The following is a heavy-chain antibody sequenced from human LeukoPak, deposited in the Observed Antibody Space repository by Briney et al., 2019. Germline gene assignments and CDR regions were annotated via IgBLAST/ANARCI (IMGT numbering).Heavy chain of an antibody. Sequence: ASVKVSCRASGYSFANYGFSWVRQAPGQGLEWMGWVSAYNGDRKYAEKVHDRVTMTTDTSTSTAYMELRSLRSDDTAIYYCARDHGVGARYHPKLDVWGQGTAVTVSS. J-gene: IGHJ6*02. D-gene: IGHD1-14*01. V-gene: IGHV1-18*01. CDR2: VSAYNGDR. CDR1: GYSFANYG. CDR3: ARDHGVGARYHPKLDV.